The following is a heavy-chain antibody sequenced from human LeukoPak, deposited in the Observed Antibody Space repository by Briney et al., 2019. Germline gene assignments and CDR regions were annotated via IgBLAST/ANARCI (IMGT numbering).Heavy chain of an antibody. CDR3: ARHDPGDLAHYFDY. V-gene: IGHV4-31*03. CDR1: GGSISSGGYF. D-gene: IGHD7-27*01. Sequence: SETLSLTCTVSGGSISSGGYFWSWIRQLPGKGLECIGYIYYTGRTYYNPSLKSRVTISVDTSKNQFSLMLTSVTAADTAVYHCARHDPGDLAHYFDYWGQGTLVTVSS. CDR2: IYYTGRT. J-gene: IGHJ4*02.